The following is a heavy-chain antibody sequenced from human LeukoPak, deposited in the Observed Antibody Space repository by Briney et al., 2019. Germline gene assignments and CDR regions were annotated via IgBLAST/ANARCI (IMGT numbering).Heavy chain of an antibody. CDR3: ARNFWSGYHRRGDAFDI. CDR2: IIPIFGTA. Sequence: GASVKVSCKASGGTFSSYAISWVRQAPGQGLEWMGGIIPIFGTANYAQKFQGRVTITADESTSTAYMELSSLRSEDTAVYYCARNFWSGYHRRGDAFDIWGQGTMVTVSS. V-gene: IGHV1-69*13. D-gene: IGHD3-3*01. J-gene: IGHJ3*02. CDR1: GGTFSSYA.